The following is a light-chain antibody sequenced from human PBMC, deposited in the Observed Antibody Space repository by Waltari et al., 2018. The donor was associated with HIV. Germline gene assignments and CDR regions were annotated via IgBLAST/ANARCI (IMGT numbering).Light chain of an antibody. CDR3: VAWDDSLRGVL. V-gene: IGLV1-47*01. J-gene: IGLJ2*01. CDR2: SND. CDR1: TSNIVSNY. Sequence: SVLTQPPSASGTPGQRVTIPCSGSTSNIVSNYVFWYQHLPGTAPKLLIHSNDQRPAGVPDGCSASTSGASASLAISGVRSEDEADYYCVAWDDSLRGVLFGGGTKVTVL.